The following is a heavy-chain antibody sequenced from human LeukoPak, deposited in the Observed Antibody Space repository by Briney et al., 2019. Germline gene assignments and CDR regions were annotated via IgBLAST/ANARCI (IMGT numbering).Heavy chain of an antibody. V-gene: IGHV4-59*01. CDR1: GVSISSSY. D-gene: IGHD6-6*01. J-gene: IGHJ4*02. CDR2: IHYRGNT. CDR3: ARDSSLDY. Sequence: SETLPLTCTVSGVSISSSYWSWIRQPPGKGLEWIGYIHYRGNTNYNPSLKSRVTISVDTSKNQFSLRLSSVTAADTAIYYCARDSSLDYWGQGTLVTVSS.